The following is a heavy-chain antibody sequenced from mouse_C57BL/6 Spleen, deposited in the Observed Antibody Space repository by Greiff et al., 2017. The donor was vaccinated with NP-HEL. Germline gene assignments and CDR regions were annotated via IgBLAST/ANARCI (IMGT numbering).Heavy chain of an antibody. CDR1: GYTFTDYE. V-gene: IGHV1-15*01. D-gene: IGHD1-1*01. Sequence: LQESGAELVRPGASVTLSCKASGYTFTDYEMHWVKQTPVHGLEWIGAIDPETGGTAYNQKFKGKAILTADKSSTTAYMELRSLTSEDSAVYYCTRWGYYGSSLDYWGQGTTLTVSS. CDR3: TRWGYYGSSLDY. J-gene: IGHJ2*01. CDR2: IDPETGGT.